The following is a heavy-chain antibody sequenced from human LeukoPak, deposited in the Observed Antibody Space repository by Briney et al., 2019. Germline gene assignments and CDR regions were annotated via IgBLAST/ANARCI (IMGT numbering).Heavy chain of an antibody. V-gene: IGHV3-23*01. CDR3: ARGRVNDYADD. J-gene: IGHJ4*02. CDR2: ISGSGGST. Sequence: GGSLRLSCAASGFTFSSYGMSWVRQAPGKGLEWVSSISGSGGSTYYADSGKGRFTISRDNSKNSLYLQMNSLRAEDTAVYYCARGRVNDYADDWGQGTLVTVPS. D-gene: IGHD4-17*01. CDR1: GFTFSSYG.